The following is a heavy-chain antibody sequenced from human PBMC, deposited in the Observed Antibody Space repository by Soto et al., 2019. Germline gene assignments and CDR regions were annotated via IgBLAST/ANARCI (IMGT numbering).Heavy chain of an antibody. CDR1: GGSISSGGYY. Sequence: ASETLSLTCTVSGGSISSGGYYWSWIRQHPGKGLEWIGYIYYSGSTYHNPSLKSRVTISVDRSKNQFSLKLSSVTAADTAVYYCARGGYDSPFYWGQGTLVTVSS. CDR2: IYYSGST. V-gene: IGHV4-31*03. CDR3: ARGGYDSPFY. D-gene: IGHD3-22*01. J-gene: IGHJ4*02.